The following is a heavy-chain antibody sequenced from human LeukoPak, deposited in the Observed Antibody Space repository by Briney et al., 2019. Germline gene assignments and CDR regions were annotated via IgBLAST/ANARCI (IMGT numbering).Heavy chain of an antibody. CDR2: ISSGSNYI. V-gene: IGHV3-21*01. Sequence: GGSLRLSCAVSGFSFSSYGINWVRQAPGKGLEWVSFISSGSNYIYYADSVKGRFTISRDNAMNSLYLQMNSLRAEDTAVYYCAKAGDYTTMVTQWGQGTLVTVSS. CDR1: GFSFSSYG. D-gene: IGHD5-18*01. CDR3: AKAGDYTTMVTQ. J-gene: IGHJ4*02.